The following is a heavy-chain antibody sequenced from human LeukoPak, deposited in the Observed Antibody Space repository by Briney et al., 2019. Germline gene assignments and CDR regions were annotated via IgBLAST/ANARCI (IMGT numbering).Heavy chain of an antibody. CDR2: ISSSSSYI. V-gene: IGHV3-21*01. CDR3: ARDLGSSTTMIVIWSEGGFDY. Sequence: GGSLRLSCAASGFTFSSYYMNWVRQAPGKGLEWVSSISSSSSYIYYADSVKGRFTISRDNAKNSLYLQMNSLRAEDTAVYYCARDLGSSTTMIVIWSEGGFDYWGQGTLVTVSS. J-gene: IGHJ4*02. D-gene: IGHD3-22*01. CDR1: GFTFSSYY.